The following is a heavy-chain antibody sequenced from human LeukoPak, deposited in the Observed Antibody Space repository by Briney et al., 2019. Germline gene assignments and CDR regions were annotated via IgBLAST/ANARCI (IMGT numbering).Heavy chain of an antibody. V-gene: IGHV4-39*07. CDR2: IYYSGST. J-gene: IGHJ5*02. CDR1: GGSISSSSYY. CDR3: ARDRQNYYGSGSYPPTNWFDP. D-gene: IGHD3-10*01. Sequence: PSETLSLTCTVSGGSISSSSYYWGWIRQPPGKGLEWIGSIYYSGSTYYNPSLKSRVTISVDTSKNQFSLKLSSVTAADTAVYYCARDRQNYYGSGSYPPTNWFDPWGQGTLVTVSS.